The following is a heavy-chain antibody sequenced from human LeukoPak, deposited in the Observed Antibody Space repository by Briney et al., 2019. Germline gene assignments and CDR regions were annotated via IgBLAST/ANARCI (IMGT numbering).Heavy chain of an antibody. Sequence: SVKVSCKASGDTFSRYGISWVRQAPGQGLEWMGGIIPLFGTANYAQKFQGRVTITADESTSTAYMELSSLRSEDTAVYYCARVDDILTGYYRYYYYGMDVWGQGTTVTVSS. CDR2: IIPLFGTA. J-gene: IGHJ6*02. CDR3: ARVDDILTGYYRYYYYGMDV. V-gene: IGHV1-69*13. D-gene: IGHD3-9*01. CDR1: GDTFSRYG.